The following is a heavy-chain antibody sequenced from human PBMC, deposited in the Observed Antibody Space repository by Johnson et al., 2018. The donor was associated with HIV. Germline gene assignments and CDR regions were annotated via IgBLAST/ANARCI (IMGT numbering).Heavy chain of an antibody. CDR2: IYSGGST. J-gene: IGHJ3*02. Sequence: VQLVESGGGLVQPGGSLRLSCAVSGFTVSSNYITWVRQAPGKGLEWISVIYSGGSTYYADSVKGRSTISRDNSKNTLYLQMNSLRAEDTAVYYCAKGGPVLQFLEWLPGRAFDIWGQGTMVTVSS. CDR3: AKGGPVLQFLEWLPGRAFDI. V-gene: IGHV3-66*02. CDR1: GFTVSSNY. D-gene: IGHD3-3*01.